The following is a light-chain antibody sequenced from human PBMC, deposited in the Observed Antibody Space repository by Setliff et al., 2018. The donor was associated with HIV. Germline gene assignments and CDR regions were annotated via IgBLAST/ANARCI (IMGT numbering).Light chain of an antibody. CDR3: CSYTGTSTCG. Sequence: QSVLTQPDSVSGSPGQSLTISCTGTTRNVGGGHGYVSWYQQHAGKAPKLLIFEVTKRPSGVSSRFSGSKSGSTASLTISGLQAEDEADYYCCSYTGTSTCGFGIGTKVTVL. V-gene: IGLV2-14*03. CDR2: EVT. J-gene: IGLJ1*01. CDR1: TRNVGGGHGY.